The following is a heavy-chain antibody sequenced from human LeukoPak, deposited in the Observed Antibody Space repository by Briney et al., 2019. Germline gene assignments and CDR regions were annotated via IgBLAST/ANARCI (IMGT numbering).Heavy chain of an antibody. D-gene: IGHD2-2*01. CDR1: GFTFSSYW. J-gene: IGHJ4*02. Sequence: GGSLRLSCAASGFTFSSYWMSCVRQAPGKGLEWVANIKQDGSEKYYVDSVKGRFTISRDNAKNSLYLQMNSLRAEDTAVYYCARGGWVVVPAAIVTYFDYWGQGALVTVSS. V-gene: IGHV3-7*01. CDR2: IKQDGSEK. CDR3: ARGGWVVVPAAIVTYFDY.